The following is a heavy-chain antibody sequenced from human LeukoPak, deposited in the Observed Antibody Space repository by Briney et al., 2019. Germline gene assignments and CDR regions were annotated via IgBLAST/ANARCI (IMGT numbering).Heavy chain of an antibody. D-gene: IGHD2-2*03. J-gene: IGHJ4*02. CDR2: ISAYNDNT. Sequence: GASVKVSCKASGYTFTSYGIRWVRQAPGQGLEWMGWISAYNDNTNYAQKFQGRVTITADESTSTAYMELSSLRSEDTAVYYCARVGRGDCSSTSCSWDYDFYNNWGQGTLVTVSS. V-gene: IGHV1-18*01. CDR3: ARVGRGDCSSTSCSWDYDFYNN. CDR1: GYTFTSYG.